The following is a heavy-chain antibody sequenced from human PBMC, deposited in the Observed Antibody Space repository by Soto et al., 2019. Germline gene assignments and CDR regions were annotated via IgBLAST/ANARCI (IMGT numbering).Heavy chain of an antibody. CDR3: AKAYYYDSSGSNPWFDP. D-gene: IGHD3-22*01. CDR1: GFTFSSYG. J-gene: IGHJ5*02. CDR2: ISYDGSNK. V-gene: IGHV3-30*18. Sequence: PGGSLRLSCAASGFTFSSYGMHWVRQAPGKGLEWVAVISYDGSNKYYADSVKGRFTISRDNSKNTLYLQMNSLRAEDTAVYYCAKAYYYDSSGSNPWFDPWGQGTLVTVSS.